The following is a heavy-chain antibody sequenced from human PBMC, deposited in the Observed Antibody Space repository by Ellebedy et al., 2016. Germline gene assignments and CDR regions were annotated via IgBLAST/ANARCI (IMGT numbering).Heavy chain of an antibody. J-gene: IGHJ4*02. CDR1: GFTFNLYW. V-gene: IGHV3-74*01. CDR3: VRGSLSPGVDH. CDR2: ITDDGSYA. Sequence: HTGGSLRLSCAASGFTFNLYWMHWVRQAPGKGLVWVSRITDDGSYAHYVDSVEGRFPISRDNAKNVLYLQMNSLRVEDTAVYYCVRGSLSPGVDHWGQGTLVTVSS.